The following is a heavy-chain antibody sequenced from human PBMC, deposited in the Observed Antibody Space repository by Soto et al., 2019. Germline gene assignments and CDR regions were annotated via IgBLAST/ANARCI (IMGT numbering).Heavy chain of an antibody. CDR2: IYTSGST. J-gene: IGHJ6*02. Sequence: SETLSLTCTVSGGSISSYYWSWIRQPAGKGLEWIGRIYTSGSTNYNPSLKSRVTMSVDTSKNQFSLKLSSVTAADTAVYYCARESRLFGGGNYIPYGMDGFDQGNTVTFSS. V-gene: IGHV4-4*07. CDR1: GGSISSYY. D-gene: IGHD3-3*01. CDR3: ARESRLFGGGNYIPYGMDG.